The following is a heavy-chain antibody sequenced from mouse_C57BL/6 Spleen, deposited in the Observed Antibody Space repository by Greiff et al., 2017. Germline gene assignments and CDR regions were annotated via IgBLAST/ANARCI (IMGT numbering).Heavy chain of an antibody. CDR3: ASRYYYGSSYGFAY. D-gene: IGHD1-1*01. V-gene: IGHV1-9*01. CDR1: GYTFTGYW. Sequence: QVQLQQPGAELMKPGSSVKLSCKASGYTFTGYWMQWVKQRPVHGLEWIGKIFPAGGGTHYNQKFKGKATFTADTSSNTAYMQLSSLTTEDSAISDCASRYYYGSSYGFAYWGQGTLVTVSA. J-gene: IGHJ3*01. CDR2: IFPAGGGT.